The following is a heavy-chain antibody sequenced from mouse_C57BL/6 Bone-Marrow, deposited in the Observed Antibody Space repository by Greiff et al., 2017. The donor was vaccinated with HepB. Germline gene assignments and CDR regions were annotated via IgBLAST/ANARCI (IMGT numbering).Heavy chain of an antibody. CDR2: INPSSGYT. V-gene: IGHV1-7*01. CDR3: ASGYYGSSYEFAY. D-gene: IGHD1-1*01. Sequence: QVQLQQSGAELAKPGASVKLSCKASGYTFTSSWMHWVKQRPGQGLEWIGYINPSSGYTKYNQKFKDKATLTADKSSSTAYMQLSSLTYEDSAVYYCASGYYGSSYEFAYWGQGTLVTVSA. J-gene: IGHJ3*01. CDR1: GYTFTSSW.